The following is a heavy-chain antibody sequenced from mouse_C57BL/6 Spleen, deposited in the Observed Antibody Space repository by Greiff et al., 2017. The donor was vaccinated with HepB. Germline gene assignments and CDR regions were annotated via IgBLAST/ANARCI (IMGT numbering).Heavy chain of an antibody. D-gene: IGHD2-14*01. CDR2: INPSSGYT. J-gene: IGHJ4*01. V-gene: IGHV1-4*01. CDR3: AREVPARDYAMDY. Sequence: QVQLQQSGAELARPGASVKMSCKASGYTFTSYTMHWVKQRPGQGLEWIGYINPSSGYTKYNQKFKDKATLTADKSSSTAYMQLSSLTSEDSAVYYCAREVPARDYAMDYWGQGTSVTVSS. CDR1: GYTFTSYT.